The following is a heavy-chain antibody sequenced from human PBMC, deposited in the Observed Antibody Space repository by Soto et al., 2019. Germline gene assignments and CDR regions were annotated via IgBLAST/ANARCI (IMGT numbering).Heavy chain of an antibody. V-gene: IGHV4-34*01. CDR1: GGSVSGYY. D-gene: IGHD4-17*01. CDR3: ARVLAQTTVTTFGAFDI. Sequence: PSETLSLTCAVYGGSVSGYYWSWIRQPPGKGLEWIGEINHSGSTNYNPSLKSRVTISVDTSKNQFSLKLSSVTAADTAVHYCARVLAQTTVTTFGAFDIWGQGTMVTVSS. CDR2: INHSGST. J-gene: IGHJ3*02.